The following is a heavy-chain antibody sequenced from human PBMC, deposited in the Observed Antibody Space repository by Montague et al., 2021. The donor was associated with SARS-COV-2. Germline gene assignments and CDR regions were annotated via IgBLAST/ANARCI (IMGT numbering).Heavy chain of an antibody. J-gene: IGHJ6*02. Sequence: SETLSLTCHVYGASFSGYYWSWVRQSPGKGLEWIGEVIHSGTTNYNPSLKDRVTISIDSSNDRFSLRLTSLTAADTGVYYCASEEFFYYGSGNYYRSALDDWGQGTTVTVSS. CDR1: GASFSGYY. V-gene: IGHV4-34*12. CDR3: ASEEFFYYGSGNYYRSALDD. CDR2: VIHSGTT. D-gene: IGHD3-10*01.